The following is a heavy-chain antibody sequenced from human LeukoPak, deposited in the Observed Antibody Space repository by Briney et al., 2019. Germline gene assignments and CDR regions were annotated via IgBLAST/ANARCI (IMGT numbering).Heavy chain of an antibody. D-gene: IGHD3-22*01. V-gene: IGHV3-74*01. J-gene: IGHJ1*01. CDR2: IKSDGST. CDR3: ARAPSEIGGYYPEYFRH. CDR1: GFSFDDYS. Sequence: GGSLRLSCAASGFSFDDYSMHWVRQAPGKGLVWVSRIKSDGSTNYADSVKGRFTISRDNAKNTVSLQMNSLRAEDTGVYYCARAPSEIGGYYPEYFRHWGQGTLVTVSS.